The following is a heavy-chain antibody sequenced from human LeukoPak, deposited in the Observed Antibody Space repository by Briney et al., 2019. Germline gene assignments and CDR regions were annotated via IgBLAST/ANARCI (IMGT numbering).Heavy chain of an antibody. J-gene: IGHJ6*03. Sequence: GGSLRLSCAASGFTVSSNYMGWVRQAPGKGLEWVSVIYSGGSTYYADSVKGRFTISRDNSKNTLYLQMNSLRAEDTAVYYCARGMTTVTAYYYYYYMDVWGKGTTVTVSS. V-gene: IGHV3-66*02. D-gene: IGHD4-11*01. CDR2: IYSGGST. CDR1: GFTVSSNY. CDR3: ARGMTTVTAYYYYYYMDV.